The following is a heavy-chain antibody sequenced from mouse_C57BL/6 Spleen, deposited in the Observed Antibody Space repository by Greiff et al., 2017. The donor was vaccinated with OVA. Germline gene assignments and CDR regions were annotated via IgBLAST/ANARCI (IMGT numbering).Heavy chain of an antibody. D-gene: IGHD2-4*01. CDR3: ARSENTGDYDFVDY. J-gene: IGHJ2*01. Sequence: VQLQQPGAELVKPGASVKLSCKASGYTFTSYWMQWVKQRPGQGLEWIGEIDPSDSYTNYNQKFTGKATLTVDTSSSTAYMQLSSLTSEDSAVYYCARSENTGDYDFVDYWGQGTTLTVSS. V-gene: IGHV1-50*01. CDR2: IDPSDSYT. CDR1: GYTFTSYW.